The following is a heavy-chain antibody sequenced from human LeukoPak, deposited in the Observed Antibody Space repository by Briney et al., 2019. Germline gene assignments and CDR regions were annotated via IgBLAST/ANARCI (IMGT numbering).Heavy chain of an antibody. V-gene: IGHV4-39*01. D-gene: IGHD3-10*01. CDR1: GGSISSSSYY. Sequence: SETPSLTCTVSGGSISSSSYYWGWIRQPPGKGLEWIGSINYSGNTFYNPSLKSRVTISVDTSKNQFSLKLSSVTAADTAVYYCARGSSMVRGVIITQMYNWFDPWGQGTLVTVSS. CDR2: INYSGNT. CDR3: ARGSSMVRGVIITQMYNWFDP. J-gene: IGHJ5*02.